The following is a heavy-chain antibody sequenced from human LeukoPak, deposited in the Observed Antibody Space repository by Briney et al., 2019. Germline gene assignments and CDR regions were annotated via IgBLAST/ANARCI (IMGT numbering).Heavy chain of an antibody. V-gene: IGHV3-53*01. J-gene: IGHJ3*02. D-gene: IGHD3-22*01. CDR3: ARMDYYDSSGYPPVDI. CDR1: GFTVSSNY. Sequence: GGSLRLSCVASGFTVSSNYMSWVRQAPGKGLEWVSILHSGGNRYYADSVKGRFTISSDNSKNTLSLQMNSLRAEDTAVYYCARMDYYDSSGYPPVDIWGQGTMVTVSS. CDR2: LHSGGNR.